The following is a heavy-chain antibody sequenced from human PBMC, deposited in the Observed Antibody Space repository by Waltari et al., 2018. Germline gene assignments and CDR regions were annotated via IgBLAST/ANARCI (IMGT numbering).Heavy chain of an antibody. V-gene: IGHV4-59*01. CDR1: GGSISSYY. D-gene: IGHD6-13*01. J-gene: IGHJ4*02. CDR2: IYYSGST. CDR3: ARRQQLGDYPFDY. Sequence: QVQLQESGPGLVKPSETLSLTCTVSGGSISSYYWSWIRQPPGKGLEWIGYIYYSGSTNYTPSLKIRVTISVDTSKNQFSLKLSSVTAADTAVYYCARRQQLGDYPFDYWGQGTLVTVSS.